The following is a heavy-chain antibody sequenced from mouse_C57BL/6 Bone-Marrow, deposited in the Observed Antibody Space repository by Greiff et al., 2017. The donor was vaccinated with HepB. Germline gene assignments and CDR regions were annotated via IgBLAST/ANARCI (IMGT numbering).Heavy chain of an antibody. CDR2: ISSGSSTI. CDR3: ARGYYYGSSPFAY. Sequence: EVKLVESGGGLVKPGGSLKLSCAASGFTFSDYGMHWVRQAPEKGLEWVAYISSGSSTIYYADTVKGRFTISRDNAKNTLCLQMTSLRSEDTAMYYCARGYYYGSSPFAYWGQGTLVTVSA. D-gene: IGHD1-1*01. J-gene: IGHJ3*01. V-gene: IGHV5-17*01. CDR1: GFTFSDYG.